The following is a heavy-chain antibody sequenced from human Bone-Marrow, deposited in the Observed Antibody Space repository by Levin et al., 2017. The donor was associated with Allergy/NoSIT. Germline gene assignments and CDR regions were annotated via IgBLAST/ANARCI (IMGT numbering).Heavy chain of an antibody. D-gene: IGHD1-26*01. CDR2: ISSSGSLI. V-gene: IGHV3-48*03. CDR1: GFSFSTSE. Sequence: GGSLRLSCVASGFSFSTSEMNWVRQAPGKGPEWVSYISSSGSLIYYTDSVKGRFTISRDNAKNSLYLQMNSLRAEDTAVYYCAKEVGARRAPFDYWGQGTLVTVSS. J-gene: IGHJ4*02. CDR3: AKEVGARRAPFDY.